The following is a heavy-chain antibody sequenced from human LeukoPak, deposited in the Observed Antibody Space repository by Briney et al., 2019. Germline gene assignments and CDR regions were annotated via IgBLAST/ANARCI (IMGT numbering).Heavy chain of an antibody. Sequence: GESLKISCKGSGYSFTSYWIGWVRQMPGKGLEWMGIIYPGDSNTRYSPSFQGQVTFSVDKSISTAHLQWSSLKASDTAMYYCAKSRGSGSYYYYFYYAMDVWGQGTTVTVSS. V-gene: IGHV5-51*01. CDR1: GYSFTSYW. J-gene: IGHJ6*02. D-gene: IGHD3-10*01. CDR3: AKSRGSGSYYYYFYYAMDV. CDR2: IYPGDSNT.